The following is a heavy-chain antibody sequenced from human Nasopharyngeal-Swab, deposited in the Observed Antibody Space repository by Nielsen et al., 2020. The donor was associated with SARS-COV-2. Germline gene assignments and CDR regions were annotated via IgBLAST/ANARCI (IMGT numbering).Heavy chain of an antibody. J-gene: IGHJ4*02. V-gene: IGHV1-69*06. CDR1: GGTFSSYA. Sequence: SVKVSCKASGGTFSSYAISWVRQAPGQGLEWMGGIIPIFGTANYAQKFQGRVTTTADKSTSTAYMELSSLRSEDTAVYYCARNPVDYDYVWGSYRYRTFDYWGQGTLVTVSS. CDR3: ARNPVDYDYVWGSYRYRTFDY. D-gene: IGHD3-16*02. CDR2: IIPIFGTA.